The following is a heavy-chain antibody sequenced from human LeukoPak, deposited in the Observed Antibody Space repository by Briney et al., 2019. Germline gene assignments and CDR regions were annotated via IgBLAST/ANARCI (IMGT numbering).Heavy chain of an antibody. Sequence: SETLYLTCTVSGGSISSSYYYWGWIRQCPGKGLEWIGSIYYSGTTYYNPSLESRVTISDDTSKNRFSLMLTSLTAADTAVYYCARQSSDYYYYYIDVWGEGTTVIVSS. CDR1: GGSISSSYYY. V-gene: IGHV4-39*01. J-gene: IGHJ6*03. CDR3: ARQSSDYYYYYIDV. CDR2: IYYSGTT.